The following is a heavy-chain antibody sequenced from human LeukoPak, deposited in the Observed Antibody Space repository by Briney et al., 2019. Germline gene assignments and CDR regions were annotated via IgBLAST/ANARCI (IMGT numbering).Heavy chain of an antibody. CDR2: ISYDATNK. Sequence: GGSLRLSCAASGFTFSSYGMHWVRQAPGKGLEWVAAISYDATNKFYADSVRGRFTISRDNSKNTLYLQMNSLRVEDTAVYYCAKPDHPWGQGTLVTVSS. D-gene: IGHD1-14*01. V-gene: IGHV3-30*18. CDR3: AKPDHP. J-gene: IGHJ5*02. CDR1: GFTFSSYG.